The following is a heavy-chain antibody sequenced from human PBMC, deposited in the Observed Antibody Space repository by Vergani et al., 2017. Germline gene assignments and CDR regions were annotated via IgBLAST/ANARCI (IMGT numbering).Heavy chain of an antibody. CDR1: GYTFTGYY. Sequence: QVQLVQSGAEVKKPGASVKVSCKASGYTFTGYYMHGVRQAPGQGREWMGWINPNSGGTNYAQKFQGRVTMTRDTSISTAYMELSRLRSDDTAVYYCARDGSSSWPYNNYYMDVWGKGTTVTVSS. CDR2: INPNSGGT. D-gene: IGHD6-13*01. CDR3: ARDGSSSWPYNNYYMDV. J-gene: IGHJ6*03. V-gene: IGHV1-2*02.